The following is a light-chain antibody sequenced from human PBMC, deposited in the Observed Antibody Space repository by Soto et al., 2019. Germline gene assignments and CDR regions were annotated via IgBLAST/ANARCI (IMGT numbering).Light chain of an antibody. V-gene: IGKV3-20*01. J-gene: IGKJ5*01. Sequence: IVLTQSPCTLSLSPGERATLSCRDSQSVSSSYLAWYQQKPGQAPRLLIYGASSRATGIPDRFSGSGSGTDFTLTISRLEPEDFAVYFCQQYVNSPITFGQGTRLEIK. CDR3: QQYVNSPIT. CDR2: GAS. CDR1: QSVSSSY.